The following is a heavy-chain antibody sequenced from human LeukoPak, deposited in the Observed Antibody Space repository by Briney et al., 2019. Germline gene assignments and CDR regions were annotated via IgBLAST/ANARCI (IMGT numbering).Heavy chain of an antibody. V-gene: IGHV3-23*01. D-gene: IGHD3-16*01. CDR3: AKDPPHVSWLFDY. CDR1: GLTLSSYA. J-gene: IGHJ4*02. Sequence: PGGSLWPACAASGLTLSSYAMGWVRPPPGKGMGWVSAITNSGGTTYYVHSVKGRFTISRDNSKNTLYLQMNSLRAEDTAVYYCAKDPPHVSWLFDYWGQGTLVTVSS. CDR2: ITNSGGTT.